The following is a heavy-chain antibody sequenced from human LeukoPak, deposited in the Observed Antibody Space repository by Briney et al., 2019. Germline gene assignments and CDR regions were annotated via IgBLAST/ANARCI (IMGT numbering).Heavy chain of an antibody. V-gene: IGHV3-23*01. D-gene: IGHD4/OR15-4a*01. CDR3: AKLWSYYWYFDL. CDR1: GFTFSSYA. Sequence: PGGSLRLSCAASGFTFSSYAMSWVRQAPGKGLEWVSAISGSGGSTYYAGSVKGRFTISRDNSKNTLYLQMNSLRAEDTAVYYCAKLWSYYWYFDLWGRGTLVTVSS. CDR2: ISGSGGST. J-gene: IGHJ2*01.